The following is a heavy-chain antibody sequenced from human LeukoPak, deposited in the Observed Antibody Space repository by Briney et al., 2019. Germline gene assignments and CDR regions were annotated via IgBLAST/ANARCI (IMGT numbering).Heavy chain of an antibody. J-gene: IGHJ3*02. D-gene: IGHD6-13*01. V-gene: IGHV4-61*01. CDR2: IYYSGST. CDR3: ARDPQYSSSSDAFDI. CDR1: GGSVSSGSYY. Sequence: KTSETLSLTCTVSGGSVSSGSYYWSWIRQPPGKALEWIGYIYYSGSTNYNPSLMSRVTISVDTSKNQFSLKLSSVTAADTAVYFCARDPQYSSSSDAFDIWGQGTMVTVSS.